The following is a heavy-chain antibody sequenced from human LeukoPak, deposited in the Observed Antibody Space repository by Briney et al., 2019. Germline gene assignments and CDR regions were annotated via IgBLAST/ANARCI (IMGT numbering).Heavy chain of an antibody. CDR2: INPNSGGT. D-gene: IGHD1-26*01. V-gene: IGHV1-2*02. CDR3: ASNIVPSEDAFDI. CDR1: GYTFTGYY. J-gene: IGHJ3*02. Sequence: ASVKVSCKASGYTFTGYYMHWVRQAPGQGLEWMGWINPNSGGTNYAQKLQGRVTMTTDTSTSTAYMELRSLRSDDTAVYYCASNIVPSEDAFDIWGQGTMVTVSS.